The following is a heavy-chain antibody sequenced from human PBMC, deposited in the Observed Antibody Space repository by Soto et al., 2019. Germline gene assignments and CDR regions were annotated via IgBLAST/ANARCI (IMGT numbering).Heavy chain of an antibody. CDR2: IYHSGST. Sequence: QVQLQESGPGLMKPSGTLSLTCAVSGGSISTNWWSWVRQPPGKGLEWIGEIYHSGSTNYNPSLKNRVTMSVDKSQNHLSLNLTSVPAADTAVYYCARHIAVSGTRGFDFWGQGTLVTVSS. CDR3: ARHIAVSGTRGFDF. D-gene: IGHD6-19*01. J-gene: IGHJ4*02. V-gene: IGHV4-4*02. CDR1: GGSISTNW.